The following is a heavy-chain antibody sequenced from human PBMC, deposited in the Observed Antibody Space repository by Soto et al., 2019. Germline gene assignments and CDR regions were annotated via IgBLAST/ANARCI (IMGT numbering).Heavy chain of an antibody. J-gene: IGHJ6*02. CDR2: MNTNSGNT. D-gene: IGHD3-16*02. V-gene: IGHV1-8*01. Sequence: QVQLVQSGAEAKKPGASVKVSCKASGYTFPSFDINWVRQATGQRLEWMGWMNTNSGNTDFAQKFQGRVSMTRDTSISTAYMELSNLRSEDTAVYYCTRPHDYIWGSYRTIQSCGMDVWGQGTTVTVSS. CDR3: TRPHDYIWGSYRTIQSCGMDV. CDR1: GYTFPSFD.